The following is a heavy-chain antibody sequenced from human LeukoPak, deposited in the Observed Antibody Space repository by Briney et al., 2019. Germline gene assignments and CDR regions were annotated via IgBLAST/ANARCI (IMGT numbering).Heavy chain of an antibody. CDR2: IYSSGST. CDR1: GGSIRSSGYY. D-gene: IGHD3-22*01. V-gene: IGHV4-39*01. Sequence: SETLSLTCTVSGGSIRSSGYYWGGLRPPPGKGLEWIGSIYSSGSTYYTPPLKSRVTISVDTSKSQFSLKLSSVTAADTAVYYCASRSDDRSLYYFDYWGQGTLVTVSS. CDR3: ASRSDDRSLYYFDY. J-gene: IGHJ4*02.